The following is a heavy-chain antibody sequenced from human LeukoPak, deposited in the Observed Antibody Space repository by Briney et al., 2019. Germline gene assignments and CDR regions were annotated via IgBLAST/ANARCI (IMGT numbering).Heavy chain of an antibody. V-gene: IGHV2-26*01. D-gene: IGHD3-22*01. CDR2: IFSNDEK. CDR1: GFSLSNARMG. J-gene: IGHJ4*02. CDR3: ARIRRYYDSSGYFRFDY. Sequence: ESSPTLVNPTETLTLTCTVSGFSLSNARMGVSWIRQPPGKALEWLAHIFSNDEKSYSTSLKSRLTISKDTSKSQVVLTMTNMDPVDTATYYCARIRRYYDSSGYFRFDYWGQGTLVTVSS.